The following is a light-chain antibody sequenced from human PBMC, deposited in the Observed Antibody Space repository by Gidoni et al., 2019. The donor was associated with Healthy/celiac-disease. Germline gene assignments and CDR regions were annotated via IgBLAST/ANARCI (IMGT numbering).Light chain of an antibody. Sequence: DIVFTQSPSTLSLSPGERATLACRARQRVSSYLPWYQQKPGQAPRLLIYDASNRASGIPARFSGSGSGTDFTLTISSLEPEDFAGYYCQKRSNWGKLTFXGXTKVEIK. CDR1: QRVSSY. CDR2: DAS. J-gene: IGKJ4*01. V-gene: IGKV3-11*01. CDR3: QKRSNWGKLT.